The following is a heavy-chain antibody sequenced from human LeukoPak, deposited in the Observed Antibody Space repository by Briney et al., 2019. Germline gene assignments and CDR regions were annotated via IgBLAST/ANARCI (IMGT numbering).Heavy chain of an antibody. J-gene: IGHJ4*02. V-gene: IGHV3-7*04. CDR2: IKQDGSKK. CDR1: GNYW. CDR3: TRVGYIDEGIDY. D-gene: IGHD5-24*01. Sequence: GGSLRLSCAASGNYWMHWVRQAPGKGLEWVANIKQDGSKKSYVDSVKGRFTISRDNAKNSLYLQMNSLRAEDTAIYYCTRVGYIDEGIDYWGQGTLVTVSS.